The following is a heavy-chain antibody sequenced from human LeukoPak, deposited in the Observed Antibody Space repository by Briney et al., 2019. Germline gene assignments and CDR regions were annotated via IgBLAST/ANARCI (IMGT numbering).Heavy chain of an antibody. CDR1: GGSISSYY. V-gene: IGHV4-4*07. D-gene: IGHD3-10*01. CDR3: ARDRGMVRGVIIHLYYMDV. CDR2: IYTSGST. Sequence: SETLSLTCTVSGGSISSYYWSWIRQPAGKGLEWIGRIYTSGSTNYNPSLKGRVTMSVDTSKNQFSLKLSSVTAADTAVYYCARDRGMVRGVIIHLYYMDVWGKGTTVTVSS. J-gene: IGHJ6*03.